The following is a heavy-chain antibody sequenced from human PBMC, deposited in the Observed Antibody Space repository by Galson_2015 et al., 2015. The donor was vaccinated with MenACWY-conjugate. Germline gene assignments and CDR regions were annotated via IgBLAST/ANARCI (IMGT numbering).Heavy chain of an antibody. D-gene: IGHD1-26*01. CDR1: GYSFTNYW. J-gene: IGHJ6*02. CDR3: ARHPPGGRGMDV. V-gene: IGHV5-51*01. Sequence: QSGAEVKKPGESLKISCTGSGYSFTNYWVGWVRQMPGRGLEWMGLMDPRNSNTRYSPSFQGQVTISADESIGTAFLQWSSLKASDTAMYYCARHPPGGRGMDVWGRGTTVTVSS. CDR2: MDPRNSNT.